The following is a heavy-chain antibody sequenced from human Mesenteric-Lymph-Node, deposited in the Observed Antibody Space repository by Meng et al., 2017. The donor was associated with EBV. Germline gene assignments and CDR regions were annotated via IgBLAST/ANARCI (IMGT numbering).Heavy chain of an antibody. V-gene: IGHV4-34*01. CDR3: ARRGKVGAGY. CDR1: GGCFSCYY. CDR2: NNHSGST. Sequence: QVHLGQWGAGLLKPSETLSLTCAVYGGCFSCYYWSWIRQPPGKGLEWIGENNHSGSTNYNPSLKSRVTISVDTSKNQFSLKLSSVTAADTAVYYCARRGKVGAGYWGQGTLVTVSS. D-gene: IGHD1-26*01. J-gene: IGHJ4*02.